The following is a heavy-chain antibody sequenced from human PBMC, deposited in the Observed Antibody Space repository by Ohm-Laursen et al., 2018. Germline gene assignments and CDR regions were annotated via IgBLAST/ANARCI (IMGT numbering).Heavy chain of an antibody. V-gene: IGHV3-74*01. Sequence: GSLRLSCTASGFTFSSNWMHWVRQAPGKGLVWVSRINSDGSSTSYADSVKGRFTISRDNAKNTLYLQMNSLRAEDTAVYYCARDTDSSSWQIDYWGQGTLVTVSS. CDR3: ARDTDSSSWQIDY. CDR2: INSDGSST. CDR1: GFTFSSNW. J-gene: IGHJ4*02. D-gene: IGHD6-13*01.